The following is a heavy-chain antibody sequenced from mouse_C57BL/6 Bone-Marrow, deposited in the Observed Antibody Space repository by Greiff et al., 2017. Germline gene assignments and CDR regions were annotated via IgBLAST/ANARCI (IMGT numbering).Heavy chain of an antibody. V-gene: IGHV1-9*01. J-gene: IGHJ2*01. D-gene: IGHD1-1*01. Sequence: QVHVKQSGAELMKPGASVKLSCKATGYTFTGYWIEWVKQRPGHGLEWIGEILPGSGSTNYNEKFKGKATFTADTSSNTAYMQLSSLTTEDSAIYYCAKRGVYYYGSSPVYFDYWGQGTTLTVSS. CDR2: ILPGSGST. CDR3: AKRGVYYYGSSPVYFDY. CDR1: GYTFTGYW.